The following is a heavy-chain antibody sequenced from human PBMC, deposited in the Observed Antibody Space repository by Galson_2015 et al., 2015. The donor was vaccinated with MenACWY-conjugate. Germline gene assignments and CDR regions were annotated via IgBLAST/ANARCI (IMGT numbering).Heavy chain of an antibody. J-gene: IGHJ4*02. CDR2: ISSSSSTI. D-gene: IGHD3-9*01. Sequence: SLRLSCAASGFTFSSYSMNWVRQAPRKGLEWVSYISSSSSTIYYAASVKGRFTISRYNAKNSLYLQMNSLRAEETAVYYCARDYDILTGYYIWGQGTLVTVSS. V-gene: IGHV3-48*04. CDR3: ARDYDILTGYYI. CDR1: GFTFSSYS.